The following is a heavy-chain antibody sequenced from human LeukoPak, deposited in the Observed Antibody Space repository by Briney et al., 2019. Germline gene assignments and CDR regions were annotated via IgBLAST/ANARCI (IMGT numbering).Heavy chain of an antibody. V-gene: IGHV3-66*01. CDR1: GFNVSSTY. Sequence: PGGSLRLSCVASGFNVSSTYMNWVRQAPGKGLEWVSLINSGGTTYYPDSVKGRFTISRDNSKNTLYIQMSSLRAEDTAVYYCVRRGANGGSYDYYGMDVWGQGTTVTVSS. CDR3: VRRGANGGSYDYYGMDV. J-gene: IGHJ6*02. CDR2: INSGGTT. D-gene: IGHD1-26*01.